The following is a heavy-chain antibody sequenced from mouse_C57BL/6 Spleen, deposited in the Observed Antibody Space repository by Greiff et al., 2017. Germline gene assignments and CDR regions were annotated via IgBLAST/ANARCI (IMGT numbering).Heavy chain of an antibody. D-gene: IGHD1-1*01. V-gene: IGHV1-82*01. Sequence: QVQLQQSGPELVKPGASVKISCKASGYAFSSSWMNWVKQRPGKGLEWIGRIYPGDGDTNYNGKFKGKATLTADKSSSTAYMQLSSLTSEDSAVYFCARVCSGPYFVYWGQSTTLTVSS. CDR1: GYAFSSSW. CDR3: ARVCSGPYFVY. J-gene: IGHJ2*01. CDR2: IYPGDGDT.